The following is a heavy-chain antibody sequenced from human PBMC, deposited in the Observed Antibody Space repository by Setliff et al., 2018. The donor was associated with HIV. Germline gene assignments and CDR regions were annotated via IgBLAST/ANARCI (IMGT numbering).Heavy chain of an antibody. CDR1: GYTFTGYY. J-gene: IGHJ6*02. V-gene: IGHV1-2*02. Sequence: ASVKVSCKASGYTFTGYYMHWVRQAPGQGLEWMGWINPNSGGTNYAQKFQGRVTMTRDTSISTAYMELSRLKSDDTALYYCARGRVPTSISPMDVWGQGTTVTVSS. CDR3: ARGRVPTSISPMDV. CDR2: INPNSGGT. D-gene: IGHD5-12*01.